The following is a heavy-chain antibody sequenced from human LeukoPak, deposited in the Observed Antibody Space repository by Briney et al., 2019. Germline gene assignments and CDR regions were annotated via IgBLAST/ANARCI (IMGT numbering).Heavy chain of an antibody. D-gene: IGHD1-26*01. V-gene: IGHV3-21*01. J-gene: IGHJ3*02. CDR2: IGSSSSYI. CDR1: GFTFSVYG. CDR3: ARSYSGSYNDASDI. Sequence: GGSLRLSCAASGFTFSVYGLNWVRQAPGKGLEWVSSIGSSSSYIYYGDSVKGRFTISRDNAKKSLYLQMNSLRAEDTAVYYCARSYSGSYNDASDIWGQGTMVTVSS.